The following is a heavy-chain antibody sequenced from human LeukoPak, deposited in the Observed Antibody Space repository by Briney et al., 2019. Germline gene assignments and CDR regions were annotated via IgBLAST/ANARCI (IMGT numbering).Heavy chain of an antibody. Sequence: GGSLRLSCAASGFTFSSYWMSWVRQAPGKGLEWVANIKQDGSEKYYVDSVKGRFTISRGNAKNSLYLQMNSLRAEDTAVYYCARVGSSWYAYFDYWGQGTLVTVSS. CDR3: ARVGSSWYAYFDY. D-gene: IGHD6-13*01. CDR2: IKQDGSEK. CDR1: GFTFSSYW. V-gene: IGHV3-7*01. J-gene: IGHJ4*02.